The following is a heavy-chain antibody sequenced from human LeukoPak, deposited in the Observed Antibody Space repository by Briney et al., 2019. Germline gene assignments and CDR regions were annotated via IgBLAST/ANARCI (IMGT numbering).Heavy chain of an antibody. CDR1: GYMFSIYT. D-gene: IGHD1-1*01. CDR3: ARERKTNGRDPLDY. J-gene: IGHJ4*02. Sequence: PGGSLRLSCAASGYMFSIYTMHWVRQAPGKGLEWVSSISSGSGTIFYADSVKDRITISRDNAKNSLFLQMNSLRVEETAVYYCARERKTNGRDPLDYWGQGTLVTVSS. V-gene: IGHV3-48*01. CDR2: ISSGSGTI.